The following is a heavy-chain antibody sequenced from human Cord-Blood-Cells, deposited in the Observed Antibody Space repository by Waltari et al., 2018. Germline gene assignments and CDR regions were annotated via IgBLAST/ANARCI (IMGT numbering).Heavy chain of an antibody. D-gene: IGHD3-22*01. V-gene: IGHV3-33*01. CDR3: ARDRYYYDSSGYYPTEVGRKGFDY. Sequence: EWVAVIWYDGSNKYYADSVKGRFTISRDNSKNTLYLQMNSLRAEDTAVYYCARDRYYYDSSGYYPTEVGRKGFDYWGQGTLVTVSS. J-gene: IGHJ4*02. CDR2: IWYDGSNK.